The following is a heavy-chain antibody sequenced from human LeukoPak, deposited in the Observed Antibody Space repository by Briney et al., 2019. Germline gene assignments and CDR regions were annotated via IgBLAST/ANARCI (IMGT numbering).Heavy chain of an antibody. CDR1: GFTFSTYA. J-gene: IGHJ5*02. D-gene: IGHD2-15*01. CDR2: ISGSGTYT. CDR3: AKANVVAAMADWFDP. V-gene: IGHV3-23*01. Sequence: PGGSLRLSCEASGFTFSTYAMNWVRQVSGKGLEWVSGISGSGTYTYYADSVKGRFTISRDNSKNTLYLQVNSLRAEDTALYYCAKANVVAAMADWFDPWGQGTLVTVSS.